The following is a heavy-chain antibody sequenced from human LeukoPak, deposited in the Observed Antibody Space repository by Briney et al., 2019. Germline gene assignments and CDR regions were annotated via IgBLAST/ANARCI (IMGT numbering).Heavy chain of an antibody. V-gene: IGHV3-48*03. Sequence: GGSLRLSCAASGFTFSSYEMNWVRQAPGKGLEWVSYISSSGSTIYYADSVKGRFTISRDNAKNSLYLQMNSLRAEDTAVYYCARGYSYGKKTPGYWGQGTLVTVSS. CDR3: ARGYSYGKKTPGY. CDR1: GFTFSSYE. J-gene: IGHJ4*02. D-gene: IGHD5-18*01. CDR2: ISSSGSTI.